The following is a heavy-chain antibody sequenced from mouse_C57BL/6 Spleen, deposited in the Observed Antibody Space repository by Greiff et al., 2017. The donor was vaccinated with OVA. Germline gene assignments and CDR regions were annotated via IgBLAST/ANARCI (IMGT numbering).Heavy chain of an antibody. CDR3: ARNMGANWAYYFDY. CDR2: IWSGGST. V-gene: IGHV2-2*01. CDR1: GFSLTSYG. D-gene: IGHD4-1*01. Sequence: VQLQESGPGLVQPSQSLSITCTVSGFSLTSYGVHWVRQSPGKGLEWLGVIWSGGSTDYNAAFISRLSISKDNSKSQVFFKMNSLQADDTAIYYCARNMGANWAYYFDYWGQGTTLTVSS. J-gene: IGHJ2*01.